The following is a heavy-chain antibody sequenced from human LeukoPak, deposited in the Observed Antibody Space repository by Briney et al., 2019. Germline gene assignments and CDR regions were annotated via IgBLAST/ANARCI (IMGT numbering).Heavy chain of an antibody. D-gene: IGHD3-22*01. CDR1: GFTFSNAW. CDR2: IKSKTDGGTT. Sequence: PGGSLRLSCAASGFTFSNAWMTWVRQAPGKGLEWVGRIKSKTDGGTTDYAAPVKGRFTISRDESKNTLYLQMNSLKTEDTAVYYCTTASYYYDSSGYYSSDYWGQGTLVTVSS. J-gene: IGHJ4*02. CDR3: TTASYYYDSSGYYSSDY. V-gene: IGHV3-15*01.